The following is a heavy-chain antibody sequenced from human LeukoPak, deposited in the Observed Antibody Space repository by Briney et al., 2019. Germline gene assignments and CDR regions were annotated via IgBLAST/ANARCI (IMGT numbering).Heavy chain of an antibody. CDR1: GGSMDNYY. Sequence: SETLSLTCTVSGGSMDNYYWSWIRQAAGQGLEWIGRIHISGFTNYRPSLKGRVTMSVDTSRNQFSLKLTYVTAADTAVYFCARDGGSSPWVFDSWGQGALVTVSS. V-gene: IGHV4-4*07. CDR2: IHISGFT. CDR3: ARDGGSSPWVFDS. J-gene: IGHJ4*02. D-gene: IGHD1-26*01.